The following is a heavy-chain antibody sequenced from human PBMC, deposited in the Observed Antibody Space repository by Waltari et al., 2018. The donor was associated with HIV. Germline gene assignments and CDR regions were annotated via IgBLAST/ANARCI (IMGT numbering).Heavy chain of an antibody. CDR2: IYTSGST. J-gene: IGHJ6*02. CDR3: ARDGPHYYGSGSYSPYYYYGMDV. Sequence: QVQLQESGPGLVKPSQTLSLTCTVSGGSIRRGSYSWSWIRQPAGKGLAWIGRIYTSGSTNYNPSLKSRVTISVDTSKNQFSLKLSSVTAADTAVYYCARDGPHYYGSGSYSPYYYYGMDVWGQGTTVTVSS. V-gene: IGHV4-61*02. D-gene: IGHD3-10*01. CDR1: GGSIRRGSYS.